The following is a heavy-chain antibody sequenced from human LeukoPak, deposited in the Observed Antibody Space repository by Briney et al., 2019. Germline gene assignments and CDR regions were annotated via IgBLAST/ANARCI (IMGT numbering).Heavy chain of an antibody. J-gene: IGHJ6*03. CDR3: ARGGGYYYMDV. CDR1: GGSISSGSYY. V-gene: IGHV4-61*02. Sequence: SETLSLTCTVSGGSISSGSYYWSWIRQPAGKGLEWIGRIYTSGSTNYNPSLKSRVTISVDTSKNQFSLKLSSVTAADTAVYYCARGGGYYYMDVWGKGTTVTVSS. CDR2: IYTSGST.